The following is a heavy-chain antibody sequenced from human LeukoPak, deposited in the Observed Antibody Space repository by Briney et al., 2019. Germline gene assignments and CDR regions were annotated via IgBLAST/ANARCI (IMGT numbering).Heavy chain of an antibody. Sequence: GGSLRLSCAASGFSFSSDLMHWVRQAPGKGLVWVSHINSGGRSTRYADSVKGRFTISRDNAQNTLYLQMNSLRAEDTAVYYCAKDRSGSLDYWGQGTLVTVSS. CDR1: GFSFSSDL. V-gene: IGHV3-74*01. CDR2: INSGGRST. D-gene: IGHD1-26*01. J-gene: IGHJ4*02. CDR3: AKDRSGSLDY.